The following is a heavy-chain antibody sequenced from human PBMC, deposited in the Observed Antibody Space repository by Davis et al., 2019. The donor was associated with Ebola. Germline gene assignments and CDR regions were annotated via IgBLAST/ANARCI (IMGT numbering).Heavy chain of an antibody. D-gene: IGHD6-19*01. CDR3: ARSHSGWYAFDY. CDR1: AGSFSDYY. V-gene: IGHV4-34*01. CDR2: INHSGST. J-gene: IGHJ4*02. Sequence: MPSETLSLTCAVYAGSFSDYYWNWIRQPPGKGLEWIGEINHSGSTNYNPSLKSRVTISVDTSKNQFSLKLSSVTAADTAVYYCARSHSGWYAFDYWGQGTLVTVSS.